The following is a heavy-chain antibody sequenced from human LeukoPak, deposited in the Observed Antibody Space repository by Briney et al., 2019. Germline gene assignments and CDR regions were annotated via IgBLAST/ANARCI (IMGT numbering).Heavy chain of an antibody. CDR2: LSTTDDGT. CDR1: GFSFSSYG. Sequence: GGSLRLSCAASGFSFSSYGMSWFRQAPGEGLEWVSSLSTTDDGTYYADSVKGRFTISRDNSKNTLYLQMISLRAEDTAVYHCARLSGYDYFDYWGQGTLVTVSS. CDR3: ARLSGYDYFDY. D-gene: IGHD5-12*01. V-gene: IGHV3-23*01. J-gene: IGHJ4*02.